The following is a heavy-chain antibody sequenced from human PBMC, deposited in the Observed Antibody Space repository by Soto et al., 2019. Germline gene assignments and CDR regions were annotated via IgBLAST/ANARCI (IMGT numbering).Heavy chain of an antibody. V-gene: IGHV4-31*03. CDR2: IYYSGST. J-gene: IGHJ5*02. D-gene: IGHD3-22*01. CDR3: ARGPPLYYYDSSGLYGFDP. Sequence: QVKLQESGPGLVKPSQTLSLTCTVSRGSISSGGYYWSWIRQHPVKGLEWIGYIYYSGSTYYNPSLTSRATISVDTSKSQFSLKLSSVTAADTAVYYCARGPPLYYYDSSGLYGFDPWGQGTLVTVSS. CDR1: RGSISSGGYY.